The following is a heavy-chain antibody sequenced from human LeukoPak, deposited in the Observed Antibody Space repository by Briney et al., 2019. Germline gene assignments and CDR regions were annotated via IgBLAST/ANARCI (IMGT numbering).Heavy chain of an antibody. CDR2: MNPNSGNT. D-gene: IGHD6-19*01. Sequence: ASVKVSCKASGYTFTSYDINWVRQATGQGLEWMGWMNPNSGNTGYAQKFQGRVTMTRNTSISTAYMELSSLRSEDTAVYYCARGGRIAVAGIGWFDPWGQGTLVTVSS. J-gene: IGHJ5*02. CDR3: ARGGRIAVAGIGWFDP. V-gene: IGHV1-8*01. CDR1: GYTFTSYD.